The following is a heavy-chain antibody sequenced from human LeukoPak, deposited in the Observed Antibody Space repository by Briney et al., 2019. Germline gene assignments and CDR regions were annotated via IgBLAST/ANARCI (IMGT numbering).Heavy chain of an antibody. CDR2: IYNGGNI. CDR1: GASISSYY. CDR3: ARASDIAVTGIDY. J-gene: IGHJ4*02. Sequence: SETLSLTCTVSGASISSYYRSWIRQTPRNGLEWIGSIYNGGNINYKPSLKSRVTISMDTSKSHFSLSLTSVTAADTAVYFCARASDIAVTGIDYWGQGLLVTVSS. V-gene: IGHV4-59*01. D-gene: IGHD6-19*01.